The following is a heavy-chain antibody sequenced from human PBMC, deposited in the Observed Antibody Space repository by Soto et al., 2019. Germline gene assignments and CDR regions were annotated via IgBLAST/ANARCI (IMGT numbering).Heavy chain of an antibody. Sequence: SETLSLTCTVSGGSVSSGSYYWSWIRQPPGKGLEWIGYIYYSGSTNYNPSLKSRVTISVDTSKNQFSLKLSSVTAADTAVYYCARFGDSSGYYYVFPPRYFDYWGQGTLVTVSS. J-gene: IGHJ4*02. CDR1: GGSVSSGSYY. CDR3: ARFGDSSGYYYVFPPRYFDY. V-gene: IGHV4-61*01. CDR2: IYYSGST. D-gene: IGHD3-22*01.